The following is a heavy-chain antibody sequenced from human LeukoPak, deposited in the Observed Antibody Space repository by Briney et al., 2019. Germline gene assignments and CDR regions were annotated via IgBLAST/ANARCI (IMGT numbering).Heavy chain of an antibody. CDR2: ISTSGGST. D-gene: IGHD1-1*01. CDR1: GFTFTNFA. Sequence: GGSLRLSCAASGFTFTNFALNWVRQAPGKGLEWVAAISTSGGSTYYADSVKGRFTISRDNSKNTLYLQMNSLRAEDTAVYYCAKFVQGGTGYYYYGMDVWGQGTTVTVSS. J-gene: IGHJ6*02. CDR3: AKFVQGGTGYYYYGMDV. V-gene: IGHV3-23*01.